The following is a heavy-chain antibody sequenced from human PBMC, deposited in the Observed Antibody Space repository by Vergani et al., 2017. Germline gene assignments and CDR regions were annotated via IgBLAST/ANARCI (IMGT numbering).Heavy chain of an antibody. CDR3: ARSWFGEVGYFDL. D-gene: IGHD3-10*01. V-gene: IGHV4-39*07. J-gene: IGHJ2*01. CDR2: IYYSGST. Sequence: QLQLQESGPGLVKPSETLSLTCTVSGGSISSSSYYWGWIRQPPGKGLEWIGSIYYSGSTYYNPSLKSRVTISVDTSKNQFSLKLSSVTAADTAVYYCARSWFGEVGYFDLWGHGTLVTVSS. CDR1: GGSISSSSYY.